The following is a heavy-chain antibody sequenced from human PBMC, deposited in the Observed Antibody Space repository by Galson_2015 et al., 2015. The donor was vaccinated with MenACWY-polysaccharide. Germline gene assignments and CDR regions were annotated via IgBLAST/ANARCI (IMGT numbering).Heavy chain of an antibody. V-gene: IGHV4-59*08. Sequence: ETLSLTCSVSGGSISSYSWCWLRPPPGTGLEWIGYISSSGTINYNRSVRGRVTVSIDLSQNHFSLKLNSVTASDTAVYYCARHVVIAMVRVVLYAFEIWVQGTMVTVSS. D-gene: IGHD3-10*01. CDR3: ARHVVIAMVRVVLYAFEI. J-gene: IGHJ3*02. CDR2: ISSSGTI. CDR1: GGSISSYS.